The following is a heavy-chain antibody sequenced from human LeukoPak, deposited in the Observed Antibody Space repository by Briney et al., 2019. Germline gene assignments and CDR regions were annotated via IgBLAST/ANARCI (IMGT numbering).Heavy chain of an antibody. Sequence: KPSETLSLTCTVSGGSISSSSYYWGWIRQSPGKGLEWIGSIYYSGSTYYNPSLKSRVTISVDTSKNQFSLKLSSVTAADTAVYYCARLSSSSRLFDYWGQGTLVTVSS. J-gene: IGHJ4*02. D-gene: IGHD6-6*01. V-gene: IGHV4-39*01. CDR3: ARLSSSSRLFDY. CDR2: IYYSGST. CDR1: GGSISSSSYY.